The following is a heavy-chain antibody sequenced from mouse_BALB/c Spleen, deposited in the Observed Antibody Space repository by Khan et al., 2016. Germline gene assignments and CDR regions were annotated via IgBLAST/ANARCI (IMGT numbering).Heavy chain of an antibody. J-gene: IGHJ4*01. CDR3: ARPCDYPCYAMDY. CDR2: INTNTGEP. CDR1: EYTFTNYG. Sequence: QIQLVQSGPELKKPGETVKISCKASEYTFTNYGMNWVKQAPGKGLKWMGWINTNTGEPTYAEEFKGRFAFSLEASASTAYLQINNLKNEDSATYFCARPCDYPCYAMDYWGQGTSVTVSS. D-gene: IGHD2-13*01. V-gene: IGHV9-3*02.